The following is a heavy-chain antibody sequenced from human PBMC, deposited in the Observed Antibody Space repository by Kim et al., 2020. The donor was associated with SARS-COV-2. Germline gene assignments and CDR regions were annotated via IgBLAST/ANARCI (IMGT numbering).Heavy chain of an antibody. V-gene: IGHV1-2*06. CDR2: INPNSGGT. CDR1: GYTFTGYY. CDR3: ARGLYYYDSSGYYQPGYGMDV. J-gene: IGHJ6*02. Sequence: ASVKVSCKASGYTFTGYYMHWVRQAPGQGLEWMGRINPNSGGTNYAQKFQGRVTMTRDTSISTAYMELSRLRSDDTAVYYCARGLYYYDSSGYYQPGYGMDVWGQGTTVTVSS. D-gene: IGHD3-22*01.